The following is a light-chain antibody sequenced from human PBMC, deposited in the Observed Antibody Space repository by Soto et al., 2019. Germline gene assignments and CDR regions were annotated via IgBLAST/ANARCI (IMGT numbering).Light chain of an antibody. V-gene: IGKV1-39*01. CDR2: VAS. CDR3: QQSFSTPQT. J-gene: IGKJ4*01. Sequence: DIQMTQSPSSLSASVGDRVTITCRASQSINIYLSWYQQKPGKAPKLLINVASTLQSGVPSRFSGSGSGTDFTLAISSLQPEDSATYYCQQSFSTPQTFGGGTRVEIK. CDR1: QSINIY.